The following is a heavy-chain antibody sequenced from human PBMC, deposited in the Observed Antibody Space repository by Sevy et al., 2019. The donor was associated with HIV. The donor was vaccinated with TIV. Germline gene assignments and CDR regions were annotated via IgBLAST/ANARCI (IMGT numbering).Heavy chain of an antibody. CDR2: ISGSGGST. V-gene: IGHV3-23*01. CDR1: GFTFSSYA. J-gene: IGHJ6*02. D-gene: IGHD2-15*01. CDR3: AKDEGYCSGGSCYRLYYYYGMDV. Sequence: GGSLRLSCAVSGFTFSSYAMSWVRQAPGKGLEWVSAISGSGGSTYYADSVKGRFTISRDNSKNTLYLQMNSLRAEDTAVYYCAKDEGYCSGGSCYRLYYYYGMDVWGQGTTVTVSS.